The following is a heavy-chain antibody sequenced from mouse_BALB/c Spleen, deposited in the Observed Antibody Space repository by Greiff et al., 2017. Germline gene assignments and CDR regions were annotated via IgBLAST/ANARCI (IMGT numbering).Heavy chain of an antibody. V-gene: IGHV5-12-1*01. CDR1: GFAFSSYD. D-gene: IGHD2-1*01. Sequence: EVKLMESGGGLVKPGGSLKLSCAASGFAFSSYDMSWVRQTPEKRLEWFAYISSGGGSTYYPDTVKGRFTISRDNAKNTLYLQMSSLKSEDTAMYYCARHAYYGNFYWYFDVWGAGTTVTVSS. J-gene: IGHJ1*01. CDR3: ARHAYYGNFYWYFDV. CDR2: ISSGGGST.